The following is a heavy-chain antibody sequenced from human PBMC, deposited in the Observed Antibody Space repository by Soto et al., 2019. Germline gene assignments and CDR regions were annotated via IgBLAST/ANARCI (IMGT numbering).Heavy chain of an antibody. CDR2: ISYDGSNK. CDR1: GFTFSSYG. J-gene: IGHJ3*02. CDR3: AKEQLSYRAAFDI. D-gene: IGHD3-10*01. Sequence: GGSLRLSCAASGFTFSSYGMHWVRQAPGKGLEWVAVISYDGSNKYYADSVKGRFTISRDNSKNTLYLQMNSLRAEDTAVYYCAKEQLSYRAAFDIWGQGTMVTVSS. V-gene: IGHV3-30*18.